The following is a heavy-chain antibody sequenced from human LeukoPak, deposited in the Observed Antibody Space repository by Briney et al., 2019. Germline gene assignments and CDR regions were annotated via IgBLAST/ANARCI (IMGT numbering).Heavy chain of an antibody. CDR1: GFTFSSYG. V-gene: IGHV3-30*18. CDR2: ISNDGSSQ. D-gene: IGHD6-6*01. Sequence: GRSLRLSCAASGFTFSSYGMRWVRQAPGKGLEWVSAISNDGSSQYYEDSVKGRFTISRDNSRNTLYLQMNSLRAADTAVYYCAKTQYSRSSGYFDSWGQGTLVTVSS. J-gene: IGHJ4*02. CDR3: AKTQYSRSSGYFDS.